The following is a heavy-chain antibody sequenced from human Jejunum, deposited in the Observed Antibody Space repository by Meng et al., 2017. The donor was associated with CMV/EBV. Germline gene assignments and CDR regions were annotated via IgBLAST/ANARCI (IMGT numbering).Heavy chain of an antibody. J-gene: IGHJ4*02. Sequence: SGGSINRGGYYCSWIRQPPGKGLEWIVYIPYSGITYYNPSLKSRVTISIDTSKNQFSLNLSSVTAADTAVYFCVRDRFDSGNYVFDYWGQGTLVTVSS. CDR3: VRDRFDSGNYVFDY. CDR1: GGSINRGGYY. CDR2: IPYSGIT. D-gene: IGHD3-22*01. V-gene: IGHV4-30-4*01.